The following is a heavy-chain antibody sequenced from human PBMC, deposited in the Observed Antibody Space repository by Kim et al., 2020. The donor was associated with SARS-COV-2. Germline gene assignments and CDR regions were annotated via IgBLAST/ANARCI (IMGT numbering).Heavy chain of an antibody. D-gene: IGHD6-13*01. Sequence: SETLSLTCTVSGGSISSGGYYWSWIRQHPGKGLEWIGYIYYSGSTYYNPSLKSRVTISVDTSKNQFSLKLSSVTAADTAVYYCARVSSSWYAGWFDPWGQGTLVTVSS. CDR3: ARVSSSWYAGWFDP. V-gene: IGHV4-31*03. CDR1: GGSISSGGYY. J-gene: IGHJ5*02. CDR2: IYYSGST.